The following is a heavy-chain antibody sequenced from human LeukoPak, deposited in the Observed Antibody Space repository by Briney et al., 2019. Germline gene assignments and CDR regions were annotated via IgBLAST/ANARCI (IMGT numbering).Heavy chain of an antibody. J-gene: IGHJ5*02. Sequence: SETLSLTCTVSGGSISSYYWSWIRQPPGKGLEWIGYIYYSGSTNYNPSLKSRVTISVDTSKNQFSLKLSSVTAADTAVYYCARTGIAAAGRASNWFDPWGQGTLVTVSS. D-gene: IGHD6-13*01. V-gene: IGHV4-59*01. CDR3: ARTGIAAAGRASNWFDP. CDR1: GGSISSYY. CDR2: IYYSGST.